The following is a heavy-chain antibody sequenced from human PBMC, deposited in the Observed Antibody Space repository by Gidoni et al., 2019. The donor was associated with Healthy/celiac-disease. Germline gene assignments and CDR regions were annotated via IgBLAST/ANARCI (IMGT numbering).Heavy chain of an antibody. D-gene: IGHD2-2*01. J-gene: IGHJ6*03. Sequence: EVQVVESGGGLVKPGGSLRLSCAASGFTFSNAWMSWVRQAPGKGLGWVGRIKSKTDGETTDYAATVKGRFTISRDDSKNTLYLQMNSLKTEDTAVYYCMTRSSRNCYQCHTDVWGKGTTVTVSS. CDR2: IKSKTDGETT. CDR1: GFTFSNAW. CDR3: MTRSSRNCYQCHTDV. V-gene: IGHV3-15*01.